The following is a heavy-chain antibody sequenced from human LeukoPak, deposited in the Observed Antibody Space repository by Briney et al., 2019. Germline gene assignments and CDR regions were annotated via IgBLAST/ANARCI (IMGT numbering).Heavy chain of an antibody. D-gene: IGHD6-13*01. V-gene: IGHV3-23*01. CDR2: ISGSGGST. CDR1: GFTFSSYA. J-gene: IGHJ4*02. Sequence: GGSLRLSCAASGFTFSSYAMSWVRQAPGKGLEWVSAISGSGGSTYYADSVKGRFTISRDNAKNSLYLQMNSLRAEDTAVYYCAREPTYSSSWYPLYWGQGTLVTVSS. CDR3: AREPTYSSSWYPLY.